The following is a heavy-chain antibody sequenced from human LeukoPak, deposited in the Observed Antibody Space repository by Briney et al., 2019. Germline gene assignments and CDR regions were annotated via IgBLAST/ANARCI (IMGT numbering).Heavy chain of an antibody. CDR3: ARDLDRGIFDN. CDR2: IYGAGNT. J-gene: IGHJ4*02. V-gene: IGHV3-66*01. CDR1: GFTVSTSY. D-gene: IGHD3-16*01. Sequence: PGGSLRLSCAVSGFTVSTSYMTWVRQGPGKGLEWVSFIYGAGNTYYADSVKGRFTISRDNSKNTLYLQMNSLRAEDTAVYYCARDLDRGIFDNWGQGTLVSVSS.